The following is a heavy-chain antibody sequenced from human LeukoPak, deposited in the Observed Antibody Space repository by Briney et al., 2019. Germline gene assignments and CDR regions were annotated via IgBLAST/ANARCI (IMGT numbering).Heavy chain of an antibody. J-gene: IGHJ6*03. CDR3: AKVPGTRVHYYMDV. Sequence: PGGSLRLSCVASGFIFSSHWMSWVRQAPGKGLEWVSAISGSGGSTYYADSVKGQFTISRDNSKNTLYLQMNSLRAEDTAVYYCAKVPGTRVHYYMDVWGKGTTVTVSS. V-gene: IGHV3-23*01. D-gene: IGHD1-26*01. CDR1: GFIFSSHW. CDR2: ISGSGGST.